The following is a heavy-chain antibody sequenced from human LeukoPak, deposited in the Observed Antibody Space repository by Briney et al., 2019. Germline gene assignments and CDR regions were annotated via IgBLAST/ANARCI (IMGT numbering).Heavy chain of an antibody. Sequence: SETLSLTCTVSGGSISSGSYYWSWIRQPAGKGLEWIGRIYTSGSTNYNPSLKCRVTISVDTSKNQFSLKLSSVTAADTAVYYCATSGAAKSLDYWGQGTLVTVSS. V-gene: IGHV4-61*02. D-gene: IGHD2-15*01. CDR2: IYTSGST. CDR3: ATSGAAKSLDY. CDR1: GGSISSGSYY. J-gene: IGHJ4*02.